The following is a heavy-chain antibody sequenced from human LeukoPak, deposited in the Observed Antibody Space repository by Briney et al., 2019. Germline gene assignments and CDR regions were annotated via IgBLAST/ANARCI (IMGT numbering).Heavy chain of an antibody. D-gene: IGHD4-17*01. Sequence: ASVKVSCKASGYTFTSYGISWVRQAPGQGLEWMGWISAYDGNTNYAQKLQGRVTMTTDTSTSTAYMELRSLRSDDTAVYYCALFGWGHEYGDYVLDYWGQGTLVTVSS. V-gene: IGHV1-18*01. J-gene: IGHJ4*02. CDR1: GYTFTSYG. CDR2: ISAYDGNT. CDR3: ALFGWGHEYGDYVLDY.